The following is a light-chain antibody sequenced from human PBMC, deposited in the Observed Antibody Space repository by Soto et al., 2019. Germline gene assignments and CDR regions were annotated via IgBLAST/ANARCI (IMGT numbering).Light chain of an antibody. CDR2: GAS. CDR1: QSVSSSY. CDR3: QQYGSSSYT. V-gene: IGKV3-20*01. J-gene: IGKJ2*01. Sequence: EIVLTQSPGTLSLSPGERATLSCRASQSVSSSYLAWYQQKPGQAPRLLIYGASSRATGTPDRFSGSGSGTDFALTISRLEAEDFAVYYCQQYGSSSYTFGQGTKLEIK.